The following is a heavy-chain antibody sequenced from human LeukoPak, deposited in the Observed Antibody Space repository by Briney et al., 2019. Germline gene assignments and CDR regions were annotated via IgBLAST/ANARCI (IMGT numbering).Heavy chain of an antibody. CDR2: ISYDGSNK. Sequence: PGRSLRLSCAASGFTFSSYAMHWVRQAPGKGLEWVAVISYDGSNKYYADSVKGRFTISRDNAKNSLYLQMNSLRAEDTAVYYCARDPYDYVWGSYRLYYFDYWGQGTLVTVSS. CDR3: ARDPYDYVWGSYRLYYFDY. V-gene: IGHV3-30-3*01. J-gene: IGHJ4*02. CDR1: GFTFSSYA. D-gene: IGHD3-16*02.